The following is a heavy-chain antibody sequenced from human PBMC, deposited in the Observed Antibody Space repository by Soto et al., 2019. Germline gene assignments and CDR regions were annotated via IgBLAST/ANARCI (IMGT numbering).Heavy chain of an antibody. Sequence: SVKVSCKASGGTFGSQGIAWVRQAPGQGLEWMGGFIAMLGTPTYAKKVQGRATISADESLTSSYLELRSPRSEDTGVYFCARGAMANFDYWGQGTVVTVSS. CDR1: GGTFGSQG. D-gene: IGHD5-18*01. CDR3: ARGAMANFDY. J-gene: IGHJ4*02. V-gene: IGHV1-69*13. CDR2: FIAMLGTP.